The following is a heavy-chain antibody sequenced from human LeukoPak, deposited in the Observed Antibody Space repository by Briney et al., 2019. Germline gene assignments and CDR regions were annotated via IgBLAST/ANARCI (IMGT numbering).Heavy chain of an antibody. V-gene: IGHV4-39*07. CDR3: ARDGAVAGSSRCFDP. Sequence: ASETLSLTCTVSGGSISSSVHYWAWIRQPPGKGLEWIGEIYHSGTTNYNPSLKSRVTMSVDKSKNQFSLKLSSVTAADTAIYYCARDGAVAGSSRCFDPWGQGTLVTVSS. D-gene: IGHD6-19*01. CDR2: IYHSGTT. J-gene: IGHJ5*02. CDR1: GGSISSSVHY.